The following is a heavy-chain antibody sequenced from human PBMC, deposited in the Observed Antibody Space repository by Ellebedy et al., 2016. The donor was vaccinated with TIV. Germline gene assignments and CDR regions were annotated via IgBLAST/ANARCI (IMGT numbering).Heavy chain of an antibody. CDR1: GYSFTSYW. D-gene: IGHD5-18*01. J-gene: IGHJ4*02. CDR3: ARHVDTAILDY. V-gene: IGHV5-51*01. Sequence: GGSLRLXXKGSGYSFTSYWIGWVRQMPGKGLEWMGIIYPGDSDTRYSPSFQGQVTISADKSISTAYLQWSSLKASDTAMYYCARHVDTAILDYWGQGTLVTVSS. CDR2: IYPGDSDT.